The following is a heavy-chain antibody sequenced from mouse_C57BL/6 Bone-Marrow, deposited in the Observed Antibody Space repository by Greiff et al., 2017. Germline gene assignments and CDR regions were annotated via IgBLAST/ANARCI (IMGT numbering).Heavy chain of an antibody. CDR2: ISSGGSYT. CDR3: ARPLWFAY. J-gene: IGHJ3*01. CDR1: GFTFSSYG. V-gene: IGHV5-6*01. Sequence: EVKLVESGGDLVKPGGSLKLSCAASGFTFSSYGMSWVRQTPDKRLEWVATISSGGSYTYYPDSVKGRFTISRDNAKNTLYLQMSSLKSEDTAMYYCARPLWFAYWGQGTLVTVSA.